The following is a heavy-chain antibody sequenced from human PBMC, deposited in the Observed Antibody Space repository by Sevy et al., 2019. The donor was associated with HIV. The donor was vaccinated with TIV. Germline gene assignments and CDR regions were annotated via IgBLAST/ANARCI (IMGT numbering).Heavy chain of an antibody. J-gene: IGHJ6*02. V-gene: IGHV1-24*01. CDR3: ASYEGGHYYDSSGPYYYYGMDV. D-gene: IGHD3-22*01. CDR1: GYTLTELS. Sequence: ASVKVSCKVSGYTLTELSMPWVRQAPGKGLEWMGGFDPEDGKTIYAQKFQGRVTMTEDTSTDTAYMELSSLRSEDTAVYYCASYEGGHYYDSSGPYYYYGMDVWGQGTTVTVSS. CDR2: FDPEDGKT.